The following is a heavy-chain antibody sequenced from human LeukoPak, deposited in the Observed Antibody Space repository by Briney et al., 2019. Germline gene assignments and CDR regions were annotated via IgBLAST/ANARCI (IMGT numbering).Heavy chain of an antibody. CDR2: IQNDGNDK. J-gene: IGHJ5*02. CDR3: ARAVTWIDP. CDR1: GLTFSTYG. Sequence: GGSLRLSCAASGLTFSTYGMHWVRQAPGKGLEWVAFIQNDGNDKYYADSVKGRFTIPRDNSKNTLDLQMNGLRAEDTAVYYCARAVTWIDPWGQGTLVTVSS. V-gene: IGHV3-30*02.